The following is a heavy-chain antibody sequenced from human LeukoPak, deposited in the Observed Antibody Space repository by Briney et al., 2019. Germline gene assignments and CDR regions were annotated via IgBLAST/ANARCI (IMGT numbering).Heavy chain of an antibody. J-gene: IGHJ4*02. CDR1: GLSISSSSYL. Sequence: SETLSLTCTVSGLSISSSSYLWRWIRQPPGKGLEWIGSIYYSGSTYYNPSPKSRGTISVDTSKNQFSLKLSSVTATDTGVYFCARQSMVPTDSSIDYWGQGTLVTVSS. CDR3: ARQSMVPTDSSIDY. D-gene: IGHD4/OR15-4a*01. V-gene: IGHV4-39*01. CDR2: IYYSGST.